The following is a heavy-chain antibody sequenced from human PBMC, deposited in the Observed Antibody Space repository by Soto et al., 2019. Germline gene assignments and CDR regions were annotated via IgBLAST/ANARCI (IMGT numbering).Heavy chain of an antibody. Sequence: QVQLVQSGAEVKKPGSSVKVSCKASGGTFSSYTISWVRQAPGQGLEWMGRIIPILGIANYAQKFQGRVTMTADKSTRTAYMELSSLRSEDTAVYYCARGSNSWAAAGGFDYWGQGTLVTVSS. CDR3: ARGSNSWAAAGGFDY. J-gene: IGHJ4*02. CDR2: IIPILGIA. V-gene: IGHV1-69*02. CDR1: GGTFSSYT. D-gene: IGHD6-13*01.